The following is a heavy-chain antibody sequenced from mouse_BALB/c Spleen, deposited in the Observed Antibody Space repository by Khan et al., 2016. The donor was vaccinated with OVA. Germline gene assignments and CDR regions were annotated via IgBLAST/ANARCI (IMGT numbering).Heavy chain of an antibody. CDR2: IYPGVYST. CDR3: ERYPSWYFDV. V-gene: IGHV1-63*02. Sequence: QVQLKQSGAELLRPGTSVKMSCKAGGYTFTNYLIGWVKQRPGHGLEWIGDIYPGVYSTNYNEKFKGKATLSADTSSSTVFMQLSSLTFEDSAIYDGERYPSWYFDVWGEGTTVTVSS. J-gene: IGHJ1*01. CDR1: GYTFTNYL.